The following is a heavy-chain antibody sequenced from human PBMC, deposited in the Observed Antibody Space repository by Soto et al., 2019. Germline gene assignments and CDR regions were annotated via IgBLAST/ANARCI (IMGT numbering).Heavy chain of an antibody. CDR2: ISSGGDTT. CDR1: GFIFSTYA. J-gene: IGHJ6*02. CDR3: AKDGYYDLDMDV. V-gene: IGHV3-23*01. Sequence: PGGSLRLSCAASGFIFSTYAMNWVRQAPGKGLEWVSAISSGGDTTYYAESVKGRFTISRDNSMNTVYLQMNSLRADDTALYYCAKDGYYDLDMDVWGQGTTVTVSS.